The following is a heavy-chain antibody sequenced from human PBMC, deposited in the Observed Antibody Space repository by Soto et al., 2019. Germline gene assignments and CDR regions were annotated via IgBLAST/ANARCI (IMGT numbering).Heavy chain of an antibody. J-gene: IGHJ5*02. V-gene: IGHV4-30-2*01. CDR2: IYHSGST. Sequence: SETLSLTCAVSGGSISSGGYSWSWIRQPPGKGLEWIGYIYHSGSTYYNPSLKSRVTVSVDRSKNQFSLKLSSVTAADPAVYYCARVRYGSGSYGWFGPWGRGTVVTVSS. CDR3: ARVRYGSGSYGWFGP. D-gene: IGHD3-10*01. CDR1: GGSISSGGYS.